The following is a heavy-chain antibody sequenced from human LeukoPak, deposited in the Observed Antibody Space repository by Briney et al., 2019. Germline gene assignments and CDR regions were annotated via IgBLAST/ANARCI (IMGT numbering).Heavy chain of an antibody. J-gene: IGHJ4*02. CDR1: GGSISSGGYY. V-gene: IGHV4-31*03. CDR2: IYYSGST. Sequence: SQTLSLTCTVSGGSISSGGYYWSWIRQHPGKGLEWIGYIYYSGSTYYNPSLKSRVTISVDTSKNQFSLKLSSVTAADTAVYYCARPPEGYSYGFYFGHWGQGAPVIVSS. D-gene: IGHD5-18*01. CDR3: ARPPEGYSYGFYFGH.